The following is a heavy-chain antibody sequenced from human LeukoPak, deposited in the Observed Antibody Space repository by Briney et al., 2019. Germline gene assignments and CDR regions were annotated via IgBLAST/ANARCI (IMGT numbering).Heavy chain of an antibody. V-gene: IGHV3-21*01. CDR1: GFTFSTYS. CDR2: ISTSSSYI. J-gene: IGHJ5*01. CDR3: ARGSSNIAGRNNWFDS. D-gene: IGHD6-6*01. Sequence: GGALTLSCAASGFTFSTYSMNWVRQAPWKGLEWVPSISTSSSYINYADSVKGRFTISRDNAKNSLYLQMNSLRAEDTAVNYCARGSSNIAGRNNWFDSWGQGTLVTVSS.